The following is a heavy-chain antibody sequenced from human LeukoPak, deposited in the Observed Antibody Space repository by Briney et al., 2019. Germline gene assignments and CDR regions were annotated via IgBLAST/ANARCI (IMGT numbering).Heavy chain of an antibody. CDR3: ARDPNGYCFDY. V-gene: IGHV3-21*01. CDR2: ISSSSSCI. J-gene: IGHJ4*02. CDR1: GFTFSSYS. Sequence: GGSLRLSCAASGFTFSSYSMNRVRQAPGKGLEWVSSISSSSSCIYYADSVKGRFTISRDNAKNSLYLQMNSLRAEDTAVYYCARDPNGYCFDYWGQGTLVTVSS.